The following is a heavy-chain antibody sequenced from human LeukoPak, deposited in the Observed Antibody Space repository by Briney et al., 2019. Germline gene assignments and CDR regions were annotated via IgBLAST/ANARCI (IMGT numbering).Heavy chain of an antibody. CDR1: GYTFIDYY. V-gene: IGHV1-2*02. D-gene: IGHD2-21*02. Sequence: ASVKVSCKASGYTFIDYYIHWGRQAPGQGLEWMGWINPNSGGTNYAQNFQGRVTMTRDTSISTACMELSRLRSDDTAVYYCARDPSPSWIVVVTDYGMDVWGQGTTVTVSS. CDR2: INPNSGGT. CDR3: ARDPSPSWIVVVTDYGMDV. J-gene: IGHJ6*02.